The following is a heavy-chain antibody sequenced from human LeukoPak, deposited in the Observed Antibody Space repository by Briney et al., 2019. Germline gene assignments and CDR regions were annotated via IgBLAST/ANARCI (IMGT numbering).Heavy chain of an antibody. CDR2: VNLQGST. V-gene: IGHV4-4*02. CDR3: AREGGPYRPLDY. J-gene: IGHJ4*02. Sequence: SETLSLTCGVTGGSITNTNYWTWVRQPPGKGLEWIGEVNLQGSTNYNPSLMGRVAISVDTSENHISLQLTSVTAADTAVYYCAREGGPYRPLDYSGQGTLVTVSS. CDR1: GGSITNTNY.